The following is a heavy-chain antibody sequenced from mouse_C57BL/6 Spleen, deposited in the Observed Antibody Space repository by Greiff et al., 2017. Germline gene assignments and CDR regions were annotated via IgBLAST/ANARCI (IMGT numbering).Heavy chain of an antibody. V-gene: IGHV5-4*03. CDR2: ISDGGSYT. Sequence: EVTLVESGGGLVKPGGSLKLSCAASGFTFSSYAMSWVRQTPDKRLEWVATISDGGSYTYYPDNVQGRFPIPRDNAKTNLYLQMSHLKSEDTAMYDCAGERCYIGSSGYFDVWGTGTTVTVSS. D-gene: IGHD1-1*01. CDR3: AGERCYIGSSGYFDV. J-gene: IGHJ1*03. CDR1: GFTFSSYA.